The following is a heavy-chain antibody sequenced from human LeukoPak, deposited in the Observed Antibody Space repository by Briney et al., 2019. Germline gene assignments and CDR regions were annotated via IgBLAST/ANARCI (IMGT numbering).Heavy chain of an antibody. J-gene: IGHJ5*02. Sequence: GESLKISCKGSGYSFTSYWIGWVRQMPGKGLEWMGIIYPGDSDTRYSPSFQGQVTISADKSISTAYLQWSSLKASDTAMYYCARLTPRYSPSGWFDPWGQGTLVTVSS. CDR1: GYSFTSYW. D-gene: IGHD2-21*01. CDR3: ARLTPRYSPSGWFDP. CDR2: IYPGDSDT. V-gene: IGHV5-51*01.